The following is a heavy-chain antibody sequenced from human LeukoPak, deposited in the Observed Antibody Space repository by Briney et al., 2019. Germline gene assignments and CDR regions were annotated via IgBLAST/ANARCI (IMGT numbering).Heavy chain of an antibody. Sequence: GESLKISCKGSGYSFTNYWIGWVRQMPGNGLEWMGIMYPGDSDTRYSPSFQGQVTISADKSVSTTYLQWSSLKASDTAMYYCAASTYGSGSYVGFDSWGQGTLVSVSS. CDR1: GYSFTNYW. J-gene: IGHJ4*02. D-gene: IGHD3-10*01. V-gene: IGHV5-51*01. CDR3: AASTYGSGSYVGFDS. CDR2: MYPGDSDT.